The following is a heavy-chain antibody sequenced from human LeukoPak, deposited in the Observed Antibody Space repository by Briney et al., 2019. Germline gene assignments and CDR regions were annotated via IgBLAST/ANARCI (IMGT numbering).Heavy chain of an antibody. J-gene: IGHJ5*02. CDR2: ISAHCNT. CDR1: GYISTNYG. V-gene: IGHV1-18*04. D-gene: IGHD2-8*02. CDR3: ARERYCTGTNCFPQWLDP. Sequence: SSVKVFCKAAGYISTNYGIDWVRQVRGQRLEWMGWISAHCNTYYAQEFQCSVTMTTDSSTGTAYMELRSLRSDDTALYYCARERYCTGTNCFPQWLDPWGQGTLVTVSS.